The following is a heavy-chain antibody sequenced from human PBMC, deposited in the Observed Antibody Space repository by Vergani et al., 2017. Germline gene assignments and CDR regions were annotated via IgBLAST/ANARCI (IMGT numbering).Heavy chain of an antibody. Sequence: EVQPVESGGGLVKPGGSLRLSCTTSGFPFSSAWMSWVRQAPGKGLEWVARIRPKTDGDTTDYAAPVKGRFTISRDDSKNTLYLQMNSLKTEDTAVYYWTTPTKWELRCDFDYWGQGTLVTVSS. CDR3: TTPTKWELRCDFDY. J-gene: IGHJ4*02. CDR1: GFPFSSAW. V-gene: IGHV3-15*01. D-gene: IGHD3-3*01. CDR2: IRPKTDGDTT.